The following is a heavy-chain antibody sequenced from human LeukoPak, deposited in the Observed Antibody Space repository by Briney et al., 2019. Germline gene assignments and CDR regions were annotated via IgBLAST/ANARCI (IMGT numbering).Heavy chain of an antibody. CDR2: INRSGST. CDR1: GGSISSSSYY. D-gene: IGHD5-12*01. Sequence: TSETLSLTCTVSGGSISSSSYYWGWIRQPPGKGLEWIGEINRSGSTNYNPSLKSRVTISVDTSKNQFSLKLSSVTAADTAVYYCARRRLYGGYGNWGQGTLVTVSS. V-gene: IGHV4-39*07. CDR3: ARRRLYGGYGN. J-gene: IGHJ4*02.